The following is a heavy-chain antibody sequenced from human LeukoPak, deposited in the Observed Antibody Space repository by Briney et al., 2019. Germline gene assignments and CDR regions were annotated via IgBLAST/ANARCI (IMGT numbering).Heavy chain of an antibody. CDR1: GYTLTELS. CDR2: FDPEDGET. D-gene: IGHD5-18*01. J-gene: IGHJ4*02. V-gene: IGHV1-24*01. CDR3: ARWEGTAILN. Sequence: PGASVKVSCKVSGYTLTELSMHWVRQAPGKGLEWMGGFDPEDGETIYAQKFQGRVTMTRNTSISTAYMELSSLRSEDTAVYYCARWEGTAILNWGQGTLVTVSS.